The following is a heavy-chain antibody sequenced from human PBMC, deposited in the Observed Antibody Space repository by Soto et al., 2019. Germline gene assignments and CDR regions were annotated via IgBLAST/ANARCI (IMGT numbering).Heavy chain of an antibody. V-gene: IGHV3-9*01. CDR1: GFTFDDYA. J-gene: IGHJ4*02. Sequence: EVQLVESGGGLVQPGRSLRLSCAASGFTFDDYAMHWVRQAPGKGLEWVSGISWNSGSIGYVDSVKGRFTISRDNAKNSLYLQMNSLRAEDTALYYCAKDIGSGRRWGFDYWGQGTLVTVSS. CDR3: AKDIGSGRRWGFDY. CDR2: ISWNSGSI. D-gene: IGHD6-19*01.